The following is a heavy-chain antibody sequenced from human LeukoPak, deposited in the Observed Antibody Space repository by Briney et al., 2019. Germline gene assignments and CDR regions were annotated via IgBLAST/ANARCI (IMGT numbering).Heavy chain of an antibody. D-gene: IGHD7-27*01. J-gene: IGHJ4*02. V-gene: IGHV1-69*13. CDR2: IIPIFGIA. Sequence: SVKVSCKASGYTFTSYAISWVRQAPGQGLEWMGGIIPIFGIANYAQKFQGRVTITADASTSTAYMELSSLRSEDTAVYYCARQLGIKAVPLDYWGQGTLVTVSS. CDR1: GYTFTSYA. CDR3: ARQLGIKAVPLDY.